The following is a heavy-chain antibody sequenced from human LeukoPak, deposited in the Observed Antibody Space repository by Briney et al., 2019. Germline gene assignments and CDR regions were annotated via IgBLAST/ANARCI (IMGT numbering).Heavy chain of an antibody. CDR3: TRLLWEPGMYYYGMDV. Sequence: GGSLRLSCAASGFTFSGSAMHWVRQASGKGLEWVGRIRSKANSYATAYAASVKGRFTISRDDSKNTAYLQMNSLKTEDTAVYYCTRLLWEPGMYYYGMDVWGQGTTVTVSS. CDR1: GFTFSGSA. J-gene: IGHJ6*02. CDR2: IRSKANSYAT. V-gene: IGHV3-73*01. D-gene: IGHD1-26*01.